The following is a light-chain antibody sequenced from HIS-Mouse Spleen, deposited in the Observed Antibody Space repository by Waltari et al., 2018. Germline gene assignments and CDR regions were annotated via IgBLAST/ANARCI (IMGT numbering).Light chain of an antibody. CDR2: EGS. J-gene: IGLJ1*01. CDR1: RRDVGSYNL. V-gene: IGLV2-23*01. CDR3: CSYAGSSTYV. Sequence: QSALTQPASVSGSPGQSITLSCTGTRRDVGSYNLPPWYQQHPGKAPKLMIYEGSKRPSGVSNRFSGSKAGNTASLTISGLQAEDEADYYCCSYAGSSTYVFGTGTKVTVL.